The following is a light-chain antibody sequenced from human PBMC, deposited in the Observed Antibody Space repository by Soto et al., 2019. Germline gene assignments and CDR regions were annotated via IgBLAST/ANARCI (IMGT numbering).Light chain of an antibody. J-gene: IGKJ2*01. CDR3: QQYNNWPYT. CDR1: HSVSSN. Sequence: EIVMTQSPATLSVSPGERATLSCRASHSVSSNLAWYQQKPGQAPRLLIYGASTRDTGIPARFSGSRSGTEFTLTISSLQSEDFAVYYCQQYNNWPYTFGQGTKLEIK. CDR2: GAS. V-gene: IGKV3-15*01.